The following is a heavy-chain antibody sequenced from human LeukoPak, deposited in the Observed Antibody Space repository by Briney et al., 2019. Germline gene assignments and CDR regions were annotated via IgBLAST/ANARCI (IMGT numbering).Heavy chain of an antibody. D-gene: IGHD6-13*01. CDR3: TRLLIAGFDY. J-gene: IGHJ4*02. CDR1: GFTFSGSA. V-gene: IGHV3-73*01. CDR2: IRSKANNYAT. Sequence: GGSLKLSCAASGFTFSGSAMHWFRQASGKGLEWVGRIRSKANNYATAYAASVKGRFTISRDDSKNTAYLQMNSLKTEDTAVYYCTRLLIAGFDYWGQGTLVTVSS.